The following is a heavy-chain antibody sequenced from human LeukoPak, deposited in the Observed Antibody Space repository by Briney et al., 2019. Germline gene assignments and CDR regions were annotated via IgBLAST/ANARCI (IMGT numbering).Heavy chain of an antibody. V-gene: IGHV3-30*18. D-gene: IGHD3-10*01. CDR2: ISYDGSNK. CDR1: GFTFSSYG. CDR3: AKVFSVGMDV. J-gene: IGHJ6*04. Sequence: GRSLRLSCAASGFTFSSYGMHWVRQAPGKGLEWVAVISYDGSNKYYADSVRGRFTISRDNSKNTLYLQMNSLRAEDTAVYYCAKVFSVGMDVWGKGTTVTVSS.